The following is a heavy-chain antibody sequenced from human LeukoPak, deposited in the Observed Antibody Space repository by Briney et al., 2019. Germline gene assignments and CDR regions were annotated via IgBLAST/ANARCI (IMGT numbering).Heavy chain of an antibody. J-gene: IGHJ4*02. CDR2: ISSSGSTI. CDR1: GFTFSSYE. V-gene: IGHV3-48*03. CDR3: ARAYDYGDYSYYFDY. Sequence: GGSLRLSCAASGFTFSSYEMNWVRQAPGKGLEGVSYISSSGSTIYYADSVKGRFTISRDNAKNSLYLQMNSLRAEDTAVYYCARAYDYGDYSYYFDYWGQGTLVTVSS. D-gene: IGHD4-17*01.